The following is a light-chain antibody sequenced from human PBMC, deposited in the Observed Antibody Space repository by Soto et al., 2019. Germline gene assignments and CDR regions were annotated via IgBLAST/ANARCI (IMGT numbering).Light chain of an antibody. J-gene: IGKJ4*01. Sequence: DVHRAGSLSALSASVLGPRSISSRASQSINNLLAWYQQKPGKAPKFLIYDVSTLESGVPSRFSGSGSGTEFTLTISSLQPEDLATHYCQQYDSYPLTFGGGTKVDIK. CDR2: DVS. CDR3: QQYDSYPLT. V-gene: IGKV1-5*01. CDR1: QSINNL.